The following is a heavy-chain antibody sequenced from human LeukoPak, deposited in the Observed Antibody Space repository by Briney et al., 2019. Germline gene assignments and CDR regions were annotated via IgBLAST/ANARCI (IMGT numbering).Heavy chain of an antibody. CDR2: IYYSGST. Sequence: SETLSLTCTVSGGSISSYYWSWIRHPPGKGLEWIGYIYYSGSTNYNPSLKSRVTISVDTSKNQFSLKLRSVTAADTAVYYCARAFGVVTSFDYWGQGTLVTVSS. CDR1: GGSISSYY. V-gene: IGHV4-59*01. J-gene: IGHJ4*02. D-gene: IGHD3-3*01. CDR3: ARAFGVVTSFDY.